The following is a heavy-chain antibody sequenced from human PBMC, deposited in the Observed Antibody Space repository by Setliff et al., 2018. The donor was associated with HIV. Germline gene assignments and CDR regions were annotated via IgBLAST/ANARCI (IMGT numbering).Heavy chain of an antibody. J-gene: IGHJ4*02. CDR1: GFTVSSNY. Sequence: GGSLRLSCAASGFTVSSNYMSWVRQAPGKGREWVSVIYGGGTTHYADSVKGRFTISRNNSKNTVYLQMNSLRVEDTAVYYCARELYREWDYWGQGTLVTVSS. CDR2: IYGGGTT. CDR3: ARELYREWDY. D-gene: IGHD3-10*01. V-gene: IGHV3-66*02.